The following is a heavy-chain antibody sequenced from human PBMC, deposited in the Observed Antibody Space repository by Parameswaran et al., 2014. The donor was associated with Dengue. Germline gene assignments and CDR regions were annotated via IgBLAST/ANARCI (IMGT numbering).Heavy chain of an antibody. J-gene: IGHJ4*02. D-gene: IGHD2-2*03. CDR3: ARVDNSNAYPRF. Sequence: RQPPGKGPGWVSYMSITGSDTKYADSVRGRFSISRNNAKKSVFLQMNNLRAEDTAVYYCARVDNSNAYPRFWGQGTLVTVSS. V-gene: IGHV3-11*05. CDR2: MSITGSDT.